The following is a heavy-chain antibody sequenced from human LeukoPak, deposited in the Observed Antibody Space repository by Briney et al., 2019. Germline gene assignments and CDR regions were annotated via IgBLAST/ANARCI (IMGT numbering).Heavy chain of an antibody. CDR1: GFTFSSYS. J-gene: IGHJ4*02. CDR3: ARGSGIAAAGLDY. D-gene: IGHD6-13*01. CDR2: IYHSGST. V-gene: IGHV4-30-2*01. Sequence: LRLSCAASGFTFSSYSMNWVRQPPGKGLEWIGYIYHSGSTYYNPSLKSRVTISVDRSKNQFSLKLSSVTAADTAVYYCARGSGIAAAGLDYWGQGTLVTVSS.